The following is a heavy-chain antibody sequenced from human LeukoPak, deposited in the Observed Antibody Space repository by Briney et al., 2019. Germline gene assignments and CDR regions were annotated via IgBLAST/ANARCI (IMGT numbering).Heavy chain of an antibody. CDR2: ISWNSGSI. CDR3: AKDKRGVPALPLDY. CDR1: GFTFDDYA. V-gene: IGHV3-9*01. Sequence: EPGGSLRLSCAASGFTFDDYAMHWVRHAPGKGLEWVSGISWNSGSIGYADSVKGRFTISRDNAKNSLYLQMNSLRAEDTALYYCAKDKRGVPALPLDYWGQGTLVTVSS. D-gene: IGHD2-2*01. J-gene: IGHJ4*02.